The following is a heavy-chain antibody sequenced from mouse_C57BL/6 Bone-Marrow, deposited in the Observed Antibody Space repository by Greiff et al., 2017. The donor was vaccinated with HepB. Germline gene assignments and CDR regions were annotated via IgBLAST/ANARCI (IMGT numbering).Heavy chain of an antibody. CDR2: IDPSDSYT. D-gene: IGHD2-4*01. Sequence: QVQLQQPGAELVMPGASVKLSCKASGYTFPSYWMHWVKQRPGQGLEWIGEIDPSDSYTNYNQKFKGKSTLTVDKSSSTAYMQLSSLTSEDSAVYYCARDDDEGLFDYWGQGTTLTVSS. J-gene: IGHJ2*01. V-gene: IGHV1-69*01. CDR1: GYTFPSYW. CDR3: ARDDDEGLFDY.